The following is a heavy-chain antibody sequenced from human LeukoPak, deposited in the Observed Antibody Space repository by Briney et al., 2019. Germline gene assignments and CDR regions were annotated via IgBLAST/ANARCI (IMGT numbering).Heavy chain of an antibody. D-gene: IGHD1-26*01. CDR1: GGSFSGYY. Sequence: SETLSLTCAVYGGSFSGYYWSWIRQPPGRGLEWIGEINHSGSTNYNPSLKSRVTISVDTSKNQFSLKLSSVTAADTAVYYCARDVGATPGYFDYWGQGTLVTVSS. CDR2: INHSGST. CDR3: ARDVGATPGYFDY. V-gene: IGHV4-34*01. J-gene: IGHJ4*02.